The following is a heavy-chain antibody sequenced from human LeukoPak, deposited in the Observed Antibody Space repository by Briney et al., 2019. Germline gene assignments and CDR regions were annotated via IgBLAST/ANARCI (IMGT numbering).Heavy chain of an antibody. Sequence: GGSLRLSSAASGFTFSNAWMSWVRQAPGKGLEWVGRIKSKTDGGTTDYAAPVKGRFAISRDDSKNTLYLQMNSLKTEDTAVYYCTTGTYCGGDCYLDYWGQGTLVTVSS. V-gene: IGHV3-15*01. CDR1: GFTFSNAW. CDR2: IKSKTDGGTT. CDR3: TTGTYCGGDCYLDY. J-gene: IGHJ4*02. D-gene: IGHD2-21*02.